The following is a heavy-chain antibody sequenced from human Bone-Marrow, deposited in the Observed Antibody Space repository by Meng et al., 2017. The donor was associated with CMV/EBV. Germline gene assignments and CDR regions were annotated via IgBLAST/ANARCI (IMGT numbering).Heavy chain of an antibody. J-gene: IGHJ4*02. Sequence: ASVKVSCKASGYTFTSYDINWVRQATGQGLEWMGWMNPNSGNTGYAQKFQGRVTMTRNTSISTAYMELSSLRSEDTAVYYCAGGGQELLRSGGDYWGRGTLVTVSS. CDR1: GYTFTSYD. CDR2: MNPNSGNT. D-gene: IGHD2-15*01. V-gene: IGHV1-8*01. CDR3: AGGGQELLRSGGDY.